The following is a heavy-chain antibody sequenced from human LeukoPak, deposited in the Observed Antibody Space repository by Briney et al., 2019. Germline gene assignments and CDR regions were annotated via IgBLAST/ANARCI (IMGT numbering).Heavy chain of an antibody. CDR2: IRGSGGST. CDR3: AKSVNRYCSGRSCYSFDY. D-gene: IGHD2-15*01. J-gene: IGHJ4*02. CDR1: GFTFSSYA. Sequence: GGSLRVYCAASGFTFSSYAMSWVRQAPGKGLEWVSAIRGSGGSTYYADSVKGRFTISRDNSKNTLYLQMNSLRAEDTAVYYCAKSVNRYCSGRSCYSFDYWGQGTLVTVSS. V-gene: IGHV3-23*01.